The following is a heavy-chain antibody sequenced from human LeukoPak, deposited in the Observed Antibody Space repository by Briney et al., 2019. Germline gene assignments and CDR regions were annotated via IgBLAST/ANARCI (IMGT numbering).Heavy chain of an antibody. J-gene: IGHJ6*02. CDR3: ARHSYGDYAGNYVMDV. V-gene: IGHV4-59*08. CDR2: IYYSGNT. CDR1: GGSISSYY. D-gene: IGHD4-17*01. Sequence: SETVSLTCTVSGGSISSYYWSWIRQPPGKGLEWIGYIYYSGNTNYNPSLKSRVTISVDTSKNQFSLKLSSVAAADTAVYCCARHSYGDYAGNYVMDVWGQGTTVTVSS.